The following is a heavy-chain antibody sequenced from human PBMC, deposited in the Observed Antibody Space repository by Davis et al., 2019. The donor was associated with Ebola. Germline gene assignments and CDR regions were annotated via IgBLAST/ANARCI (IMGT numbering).Heavy chain of an antibody. CDR2: ISGSGGST. CDR1: GFTFSSYA. V-gene: IGHV3-23*01. CDR3: AKIDGSSGSGNPFDY. J-gene: IGHJ4*02. D-gene: IGHD2-15*01. Sequence: GSLRLSCAASGFTFSSYAMSWVRQAPGKGLEWVSAISGSGGSTYYADSVKGRFTISRDNSKNTLYLQMNSLRAEDTAVYYCAKIDGSSGSGNPFDYWGQGTLVTVSS.